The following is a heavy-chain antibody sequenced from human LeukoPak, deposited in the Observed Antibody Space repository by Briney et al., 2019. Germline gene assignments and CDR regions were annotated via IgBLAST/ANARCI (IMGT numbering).Heavy chain of an antibody. V-gene: IGHV1-8*01. D-gene: IGHD1-26*01. CDR2: MNPNSGNT. CDR1: GYTFTSYD. Sequence: ASVKVSCKASGYTFTSYDINWVRQATGQGLEWMGWMNPNSGNTGYAQKFQGRVTMTRNTSISTAYMELSSLRSEDTAVYYCARFIVGATTNDYWGQGTLVTVSS. CDR3: ARFIVGATTNDY. J-gene: IGHJ4*02.